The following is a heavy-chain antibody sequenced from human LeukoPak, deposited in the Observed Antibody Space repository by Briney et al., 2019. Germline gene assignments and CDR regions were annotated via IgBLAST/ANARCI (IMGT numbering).Heavy chain of an antibody. Sequence: GGSLRLSCAASGFTFNNYWLHWVRQVPGKGLVWVSRINNDGSSASYVDSVKGRFTISRDNAKNTLFLQMNSLRAEDTAVYYCARRGTGHGMDVWGQGTTVIVSS. J-gene: IGHJ6*02. CDR2: INNDGSSA. V-gene: IGHV3-74*01. CDR1: GFTFNNYW. CDR3: ARRGTGHGMDV. D-gene: IGHD1-1*01.